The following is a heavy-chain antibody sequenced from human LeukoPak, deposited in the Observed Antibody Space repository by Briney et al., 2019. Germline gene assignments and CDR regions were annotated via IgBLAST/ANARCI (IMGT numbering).Heavy chain of an antibody. Sequence: ASVTVSFKASGYTFTSYYMHWVRQAPGQGLAWMGRINTNDGGTNYAQKFQGRVTMTRDMSTSTVYMELSSLRSEDTAVYYCAREGYGSGTYLDYWGQGTLVTVSS. CDR1: GYTFTSYY. CDR2: INTNDGGT. J-gene: IGHJ4*02. V-gene: IGHV1-46*01. CDR3: AREGYGSGTYLDY. D-gene: IGHD3-10*01.